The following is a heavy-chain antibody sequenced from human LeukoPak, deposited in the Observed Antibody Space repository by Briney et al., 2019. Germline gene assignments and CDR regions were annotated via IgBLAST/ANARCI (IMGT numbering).Heavy chain of an antibody. CDR2: ISGSGGST. J-gene: IGHJ4*02. V-gene: IGHV3-23*01. CDR1: GFTFSSYS. CDR3: AREFTSAYSGSSRGL. D-gene: IGHD1-26*01. Sequence: GGSLRLSCTASGFTFSSYSMNWVRQAPGKGLEWVSAISGSGGSTYYADSVKGRFTISRDNSKNTLYLQMNSLRGEDTAVYYCAREFTSAYSGSSRGLWGQGTLVTVSS.